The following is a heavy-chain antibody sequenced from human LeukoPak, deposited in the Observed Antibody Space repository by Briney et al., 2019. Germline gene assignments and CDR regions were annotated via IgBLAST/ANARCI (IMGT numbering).Heavy chain of an antibody. CDR1: GGSISSSNW. D-gene: IGHD6-19*01. CDR2: IYHSGST. Sequence: SGTLSLTCAVSGGSISSSNWWSWVRQPPGKGLEWIGEIYHSGSTNYNPSLKSRVTISVDKSKNQFSLKLSSVTAADTAVYYCARERVIAVAGHTPYNWFDPWGQGTLVTVSS. CDR3: ARERVIAVAGHTPYNWFDP. V-gene: IGHV4-4*02. J-gene: IGHJ5*02.